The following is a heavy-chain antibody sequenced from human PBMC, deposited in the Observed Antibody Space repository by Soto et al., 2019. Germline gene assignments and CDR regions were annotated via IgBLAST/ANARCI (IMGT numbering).Heavy chain of an antibody. D-gene: IGHD6-25*01. Sequence: EVQLVESGGGLVQPGGSLRLSCAASGLTFSDHYMDWVRQAPRKGLEWVGRISNKPNSYTAEYAASVKGRFTISRDDSKNSLLLQMNSLKTEDTAVYYCARVGYSNGLYDYWGQGTLVTVSS. CDR1: GLTFSDHY. J-gene: IGHJ4*02. CDR3: ARVGYSNGLYDY. CDR2: ISNKPNSYTA. V-gene: IGHV3-72*01.